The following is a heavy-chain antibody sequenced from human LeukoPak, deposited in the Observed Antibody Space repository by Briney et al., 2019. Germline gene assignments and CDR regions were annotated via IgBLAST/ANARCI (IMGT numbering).Heavy chain of an antibody. CDR3: ARFHYNPNWFDP. Sequence: ASVKVSCKASGYTLTSYGISWVRQAPGQGLEWMGWISAYNGNTNYAQKLQGRVTMTTDTSTSTAYMELRSLRSDDTAVYYCARFHYNPNWFDPWGQGTLVTVSS. J-gene: IGHJ5*02. CDR2: ISAYNGNT. V-gene: IGHV1-18*01. D-gene: IGHD3-10*01. CDR1: GYTLTSYG.